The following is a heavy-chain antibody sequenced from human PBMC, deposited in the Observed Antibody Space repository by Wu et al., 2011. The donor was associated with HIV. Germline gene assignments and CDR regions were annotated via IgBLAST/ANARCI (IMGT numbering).Heavy chain of an antibody. CDR1: GYTFTSYD. CDR3: ARDLGGDEDY. D-gene: IGHD2-21*01. Sequence: QVQLVQSGAEVKKPGASVKXSCKASGYTFTSYDINWVRQASGQGLEWMGWMNPDSDNTAYAQRFQGRVTMTRNTSISTAYMELSSLTSEDTAVYYCARDLGGDEDYWGQGTLVTVSA. J-gene: IGHJ4*02. CDR2: MNPDSDNT. V-gene: IGHV1-8*01.